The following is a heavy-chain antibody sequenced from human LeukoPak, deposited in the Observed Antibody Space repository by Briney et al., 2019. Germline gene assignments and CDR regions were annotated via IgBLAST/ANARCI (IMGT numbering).Heavy chain of an antibody. V-gene: IGHV1-18*01. D-gene: IGHD3-10*01. J-gene: IGHJ4*02. Sequence: ASVKVSCKAPGYTFTSYGISWVRQAPGQGLEWMGWISAYNGNTNYAQKLQGRVTMTTDTSTSTAYMELRSPRSDDTAVYYCARGLVYYGSGSYDYWGLGTLVTVTS. CDR2: ISAYNGNT. CDR3: ARGLVYYGSGSYDY. CDR1: GYTFTSYG.